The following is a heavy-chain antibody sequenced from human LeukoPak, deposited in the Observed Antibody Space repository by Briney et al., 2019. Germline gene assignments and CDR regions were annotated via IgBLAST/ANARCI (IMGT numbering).Heavy chain of an antibody. Sequence: SETLSLTCAVSGYSTSSGYYWGWIRQPPGKGLEWIGSIYHSGSTYYNPSLKSRVTISVDTSKNQSSLKLSSVPAAATAVYYCARLFFSWYFDYWGQGTLVTVSS. CDR3: ARLFFSWYFDY. D-gene: IGHD6-13*01. CDR1: GYSTSSGYY. V-gene: IGHV4-38-2*01. CDR2: IYHSGST. J-gene: IGHJ4*02.